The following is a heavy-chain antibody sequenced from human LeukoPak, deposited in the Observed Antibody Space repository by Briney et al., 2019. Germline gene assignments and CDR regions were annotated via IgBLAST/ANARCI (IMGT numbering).Heavy chain of an antibody. V-gene: IGHV3-30*02. CDR1: GFSFNNYG. J-gene: IGHJ6*04. Sequence: GGSLRLSCAASGFSFNNYGMHWVRQAPGKGLEWVTFIRYDGDTKYYADSVKGRFTISRDNARNSLYLQMNSLRAEDTAVYYCAELGITMIGGVWGKGTTVTISS. D-gene: IGHD3-10*02. CDR3: AELGITMIGGV. CDR2: IRYDGDTK.